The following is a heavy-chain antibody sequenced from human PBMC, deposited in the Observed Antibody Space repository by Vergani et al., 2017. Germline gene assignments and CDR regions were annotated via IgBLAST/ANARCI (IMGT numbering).Heavy chain of an antibody. CDR2: INPSGGST. D-gene: IGHD2-21*02. CDR3: ARGEGGFVVVTANLDY. J-gene: IGHJ4*02. Sequence: QVQLVQSGAEVKKPGASVKVSCKASGYPFTSYYMHWVRQAPGQGLEWMGIINPSGGSTSYAQKFQGRVTMTRDTSTSTVYMELSSLRSEDTAVYYCARGEGGFVVVTANLDYWGQGTLVTVSS. CDR1: GYPFTSYY. V-gene: IGHV1-46*01.